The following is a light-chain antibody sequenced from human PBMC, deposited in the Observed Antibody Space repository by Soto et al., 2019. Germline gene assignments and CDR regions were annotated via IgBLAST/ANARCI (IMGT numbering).Light chain of an antibody. V-gene: IGKV3-20*01. CDR2: GAS. CDR3: QQSRSAIT. CDR1: QSVPSNY. J-gene: IGKJ5*01. Sequence: EIVLTQSPGTLSLSPGERATLSCRASQSVPSNYLAWYHQKPGQAPRLLIYGASTRATGIPDRFSGSGSGPDFTLTINRLEPEDFAVYYCQQSRSAITFGQGTRVDIK.